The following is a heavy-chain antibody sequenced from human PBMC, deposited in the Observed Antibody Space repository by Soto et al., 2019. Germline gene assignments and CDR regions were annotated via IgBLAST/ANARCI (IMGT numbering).Heavy chain of an antibody. CDR3: ANLIVFHSSYYHDY. D-gene: IGHD1-26*01. Sequence: PSETLSLTCGVYGVPFSGYYWSWIRQSPGKGLEWIGGINHSGNTNYNPSLKSRVTMLVDTSKNQFSLSLSSVTAADTAVYYCANLIVFHSSYYHDYWGHGTLVT. J-gene: IGHJ4*01. CDR2: INHSGNT. CDR1: GVPFSGYY. V-gene: IGHV4-34*01.